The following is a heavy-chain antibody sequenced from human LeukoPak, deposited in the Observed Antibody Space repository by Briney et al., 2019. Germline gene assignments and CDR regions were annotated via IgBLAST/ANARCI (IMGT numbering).Heavy chain of an antibody. J-gene: IGHJ4*02. D-gene: IGHD5-18*01. V-gene: IGHV3-30*03. Sequence: PGGSLRLSCAASGFTFTTYGLHWVRQAPGKGLEWVAAIASNGGSEYYADSVKGRFTISRDNSKNTLYLQMNSLRAEDTAVYYCAREDTAMVTSLRHFDYWGQGTLVTVSS. CDR1: GFTFTTYG. CDR2: IASNGGSE. CDR3: AREDTAMVTSLRHFDY.